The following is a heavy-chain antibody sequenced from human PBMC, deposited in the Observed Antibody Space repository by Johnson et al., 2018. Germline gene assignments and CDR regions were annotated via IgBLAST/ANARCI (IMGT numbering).Heavy chain of an antibody. V-gene: IGHV1-69*01. CDR3: ATSIAEQLYYYYYGMDV. D-gene: IGHD6-6*01. Sequence: QVQLVESGAEVKKPGSSVKVSCKASGGTFSSYAISWVRQAPGQGLEWMGGIIPIFGTANYAQKFQGRVPITADESTRKAYMELSSLRSEETAVYYCATSIAEQLYYYYYGMDVWGQGTTVTGSS. CDR1: GGTFSSYA. CDR2: IIPIFGTA. J-gene: IGHJ6*02.